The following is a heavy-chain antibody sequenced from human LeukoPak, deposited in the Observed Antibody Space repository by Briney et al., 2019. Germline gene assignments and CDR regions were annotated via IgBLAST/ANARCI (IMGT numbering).Heavy chain of an antibody. D-gene: IGHD4-17*01. Sequence: GASVKVSCKASGYTFTSYGISWVRQAPGQGLEWMGWINPNSGGTNYAQKFQGRVTMTRDTSISTVYMELSSLRSEDTAVYYCARGSFYGDTGRYWGQGTLVTVSS. CDR1: GYTFTSYG. CDR3: ARGSFYGDTGRY. CDR2: INPNSGGT. J-gene: IGHJ4*02. V-gene: IGHV1-2*02.